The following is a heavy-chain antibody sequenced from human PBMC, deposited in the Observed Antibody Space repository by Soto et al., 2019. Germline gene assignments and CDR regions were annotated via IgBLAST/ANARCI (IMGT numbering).Heavy chain of an antibody. D-gene: IGHD3-10*01. J-gene: IGHJ3*02. CDR1: EFTLRSYG. Sequence: PGGSLRLSCAASEFTLRSYGMHWVRQAPGKGLEWVAIIWHDGSEKYYADSVRGRFTVSRDNSKSKLDLQMNSLRVEDSAIYYCARDKGSHAPIDIWGQGTMVTVSS. V-gene: IGHV3-33*01. CDR2: IWHDGSEK. CDR3: ARDKGSHAPIDI.